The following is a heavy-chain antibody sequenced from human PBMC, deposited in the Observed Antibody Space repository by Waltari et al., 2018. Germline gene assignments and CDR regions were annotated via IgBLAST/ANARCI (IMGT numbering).Heavy chain of an antibody. CDR1: DFFTDYW. CDR2: MKTDGTSI. V-gene: IGHV3-74*03. Sequence: EVQLVNSGGGLVQPGGSLRLSCAASDFFTDYWLDWVRQAPGKGLVWFSRMKTDGTSITYADSVKGRFTISRDSAKNTYYLQMNSLRAEDTAVYYCTRNPGYWGQGTLVTVSS. J-gene: IGHJ4*02. CDR3: TRNPGY.